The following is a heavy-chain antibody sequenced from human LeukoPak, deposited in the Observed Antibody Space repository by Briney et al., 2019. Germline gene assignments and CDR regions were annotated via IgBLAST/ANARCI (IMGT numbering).Heavy chain of an antibody. Sequence: GGSLRLSCAASGFTFSIYDMSWVRQAPGKGLEWVAVISYDGSNKYYADSVKGRFTISRDNSKNTLYLQMNSLRAEDTAVYYCAKDPGYDSSGYCSHYWGQGTLVTVSS. CDR1: GFTFSIYD. CDR3: AKDPGYDSSGYCSHY. V-gene: IGHV3-30*18. D-gene: IGHD3-22*01. CDR2: ISYDGSNK. J-gene: IGHJ4*02.